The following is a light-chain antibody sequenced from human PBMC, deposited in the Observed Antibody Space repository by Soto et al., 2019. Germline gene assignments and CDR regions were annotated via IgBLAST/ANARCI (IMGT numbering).Light chain of an antibody. CDR3: SSYTTSSTVV. J-gene: IGLJ3*02. CDR1: SSDVGAYNH. V-gene: IGLV2-14*01. Sequence: QSALTQPASVSGSPGQSITISCTGTSSDVGAYNHVSWYQQHPGKAPKLMIYEVIRRPSGISNRFSGSKSGNTASLTISTLQAEDEAEYYCSSYTTSSTVVFGGGTKVTVL. CDR2: EVI.